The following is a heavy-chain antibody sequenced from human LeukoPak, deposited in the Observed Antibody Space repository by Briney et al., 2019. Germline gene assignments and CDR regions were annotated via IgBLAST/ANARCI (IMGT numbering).Heavy chain of an antibody. V-gene: IGHV4-31*03. Sequence: SETLSLTCTVSGDSISSGGYYWSWIRQHPGKGLEWIGYIYYTESAYYNPSLNSRVTISLDTSKSQFSLNLYSVTAADTAVHYCARERRGSAWTNRFDPWGQGTLVTVSS. J-gene: IGHJ5*02. D-gene: IGHD6-25*01. CDR3: ARERRGSAWTNRFDP. CDR2: IYYTESA. CDR1: GDSISSGGYY.